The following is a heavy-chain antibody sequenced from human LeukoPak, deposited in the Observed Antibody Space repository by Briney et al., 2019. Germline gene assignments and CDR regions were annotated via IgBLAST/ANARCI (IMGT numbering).Heavy chain of an antibody. J-gene: IGHJ4*02. D-gene: IGHD3-22*01. V-gene: IGHV3-23*01. CDR2: ITGSGGST. Sequence: GGSLRLSCAVSGIALSNYGMSWVRQAPGKGLEWVAGITGSGGSTNYADSVKGRFTISRDNPKNTLYLQMNSLRAEDTAVYFCAKRGVVIRVILVGFHKEAYYFDSWGQGTLVTVSS. CDR3: AKRGVVIRVILVGFHKEAYYFDS. CDR1: GIALSNYG.